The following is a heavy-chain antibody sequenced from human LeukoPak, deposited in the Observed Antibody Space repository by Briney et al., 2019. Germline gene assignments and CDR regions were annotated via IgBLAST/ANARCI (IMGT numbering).Heavy chain of an antibody. J-gene: IGHJ4*02. CDR3: ARGWDNNDSSGYSA. D-gene: IGHD3-22*01. Sequence: GGSLRLSCAASGFTFSSNAMHWVRQAPGKGLEWVAATSYDERNKYYGDSVRDRFTLPRDNSKNTLYLQMNSLRVEDTALYYCARGWDNNDSSGYSAWGQGTLVTVSS. V-gene: IGHV3-30*04. CDR2: TSYDERNK. CDR1: GFTFSSNA.